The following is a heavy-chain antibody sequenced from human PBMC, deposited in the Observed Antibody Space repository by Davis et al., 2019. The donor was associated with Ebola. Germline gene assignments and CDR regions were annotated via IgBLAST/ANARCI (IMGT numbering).Heavy chain of an antibody. CDR1: GFPFRTHW. J-gene: IGHJ6*03. D-gene: IGHD1-1*01. Sequence: GESLKIPCAAPGFPFRTHWLHWVRQAPGKGLVWVSRIYSDGSSTKYADSVKGRSTIFRDNAKNTLYLHMNSLRAEDSAVYYCARGAQVWKHDYYCLDVWGKGTTVTVSS. CDR2: IYSDGSST. CDR3: ARGAQVWKHDYYCLDV. V-gene: IGHV3-74*03.